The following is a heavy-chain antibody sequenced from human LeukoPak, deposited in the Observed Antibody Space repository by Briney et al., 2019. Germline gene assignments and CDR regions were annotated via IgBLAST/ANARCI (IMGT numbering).Heavy chain of an antibody. Sequence: PGGSLRLSCAASGFTFSSYAMSWVRQAPGRGLEWVSAFSGSGGSTYYADSVKGRFTISRDNSKNTLYLQMNSLRAGDTAVYYCAKDRSPVYYYDSSGLDYWGQGTLVTVSS. CDR2: FSGSGGST. J-gene: IGHJ4*02. CDR1: GFTFSSYA. D-gene: IGHD3-22*01. V-gene: IGHV3-23*01. CDR3: AKDRSPVYYYDSSGLDY.